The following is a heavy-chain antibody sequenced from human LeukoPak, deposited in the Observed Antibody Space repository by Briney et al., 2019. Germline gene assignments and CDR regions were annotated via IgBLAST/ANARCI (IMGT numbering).Heavy chain of an antibody. J-gene: IGHJ4*02. CDR3: ARDSSGLSFDY. CDR2: IYSGGST. CDR1: GITVSGNY. Sequence: GGSLRLSCAASGITVSGNYMNWVRQAPGKGLEWVSVIYSGGSTYYADSVKGRFTISRHNSKNTLYLQMNSLRADDTAVYYCARDSSGLSFDYWGQGTLVTVSS. V-gene: IGHV3-53*04. D-gene: IGHD6-19*01.